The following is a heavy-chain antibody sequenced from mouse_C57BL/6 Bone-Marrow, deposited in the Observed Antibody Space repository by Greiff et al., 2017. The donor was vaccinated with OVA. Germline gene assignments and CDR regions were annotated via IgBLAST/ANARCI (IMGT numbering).Heavy chain of an antibody. CDR1: GYTFTDYY. CDR3: ARGYGSAY. J-gene: IGHJ3*01. D-gene: IGHD1-1*01. Sequence: SGPVLVKPGASVKMSCKASGYTFTDYYMNWVKQSHGKSLEWIGVINPYNGGTSYNQKFKGKATLTVDNSPSTAYMALNSLTSEDSAVYYCARGYGSAYWGQGTLVTVSA. CDR2: INPYNGGT. V-gene: IGHV1-19*01.